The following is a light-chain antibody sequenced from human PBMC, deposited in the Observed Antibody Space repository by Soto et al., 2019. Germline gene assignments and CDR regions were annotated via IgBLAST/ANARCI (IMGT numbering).Light chain of an antibody. J-gene: IGLJ1*01. CDR2: EVS. CDR3: SSYTTSNTPLYV. Sequence: QSVLTQPASVSGSPGQAITVSCSGTSSDIGAHNFVSWYQQHPGKAPKLIIYEVSNRPSGVSNRFSGSQSGNTASLTISGLQAEDEANYYCSSYTTSNTPLYVFGTGTKVTVL. CDR1: SSDIGAHNF. V-gene: IGLV2-14*01.